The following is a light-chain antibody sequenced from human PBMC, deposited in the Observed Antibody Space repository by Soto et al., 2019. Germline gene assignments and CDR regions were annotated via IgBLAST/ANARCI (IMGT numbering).Light chain of an antibody. Sequence: NFMLTQPHSVSESPGKTVIISCTRSSGTIATNYVQWYQQRPGCAPTTVIYEDNRRPSGVPDRFSGSIDSSSNSASLTISGLKTEDEADYYCQSYDSSTVVFGGGTQLTVL. J-gene: IGLJ2*01. V-gene: IGLV6-57*04. CDR2: EDN. CDR1: SGTIATNY. CDR3: QSYDSSTVV.